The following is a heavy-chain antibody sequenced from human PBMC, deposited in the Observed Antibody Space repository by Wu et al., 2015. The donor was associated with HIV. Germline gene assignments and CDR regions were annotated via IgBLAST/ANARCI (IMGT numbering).Heavy chain of an antibody. V-gene: IGHV1-2*02. D-gene: IGHD3-22*01. J-gene: IGHJ4*02. CDR2: INPNSGGT. Sequence: QVQLVQSGAEVKKPGASVKVSCKASGYTFTGYYMHWVRQAPGQGLEWMGWINPNSGGTNYAQKFQGRVTMTRDTSISTAYMELSRLRSDDTAVYYCARDLLGYYDSSGYLARTLWDWGQGTLVTVSS. CDR1: GYTFTGYY. CDR3: ARDLLGYYDSSGYLARTLWD.